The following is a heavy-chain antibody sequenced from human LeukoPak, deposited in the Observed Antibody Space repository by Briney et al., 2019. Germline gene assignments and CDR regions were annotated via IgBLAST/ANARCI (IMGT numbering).Heavy chain of an antibody. D-gene: IGHD2-15*01. Sequence: GGSLRLSCAASGFIFSNYWMSWVRQAPGKGLECVANIKQDGSEKYYADSVKGRLTVSRDNAENTLYLQMNSLRAEDTAVYYCAKVRLGYCSGGSCSRGGTPMDVWGKGTTVTISS. J-gene: IGHJ6*03. CDR2: IKQDGSEK. CDR3: AKVRLGYCSGGSCSRGGTPMDV. V-gene: IGHV3-7*01. CDR1: GFIFSNYW.